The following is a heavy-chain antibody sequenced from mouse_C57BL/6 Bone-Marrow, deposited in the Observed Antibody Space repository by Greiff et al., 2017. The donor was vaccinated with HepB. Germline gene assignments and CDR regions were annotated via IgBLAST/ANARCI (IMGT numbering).Heavy chain of an antibody. CDR1: GYTFTSYG. CDR2: IYPRSGNT. D-gene: IGHD1-1*01. Sequence: QVHVKQSGAELARPGASVKLSCKASGYTFTSYGISWVKQRTGQGLEWIGEIYPRSGNTYYNEKFKGKATLTADKSSSTAYMELRSLTSEDSAVYFCARNYGSNYAMDYWGQGTSVTVSS. V-gene: IGHV1-81*01. J-gene: IGHJ4*01. CDR3: ARNYGSNYAMDY.